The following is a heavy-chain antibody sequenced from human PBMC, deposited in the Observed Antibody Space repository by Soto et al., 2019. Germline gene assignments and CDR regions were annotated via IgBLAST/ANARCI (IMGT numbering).Heavy chain of an antibody. J-gene: IGHJ4*02. CDR2: IANHGGST. V-gene: IGHV1-18*04. D-gene: IGHD3-22*01. Sequence: QVQLIQSAPEVKRPGASVRVSCRASGYTFTSYGLNWVRRAPGQGLEWMGRIANHGGSTVSAQSFQGRLTLTRDTFTNTAYLELGALTSDDTGLYFCWRNDGDDSTNFWGQGTLVTVSS. CDR1: GYTFTSYG. CDR3: WRNDGDDSTNF.